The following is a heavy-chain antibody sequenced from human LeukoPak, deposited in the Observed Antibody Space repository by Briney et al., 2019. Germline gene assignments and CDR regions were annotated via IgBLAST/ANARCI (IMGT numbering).Heavy chain of an antibody. Sequence: GGSLRLSCAASGFRFSTYWMHWVRQAPGKGLVWVSLINTDGSSSSYADSVKGRFTISRDNAKNTLYLQMNSLRAEDTAVYYCARGSHSSGYSFDFWGQGTLVTVSS. CDR2: INTDGSSS. CDR1: GFRFSTYW. CDR3: ARGSHSSGYSFDF. J-gene: IGHJ4*02. D-gene: IGHD3-22*01. V-gene: IGHV3-74*01.